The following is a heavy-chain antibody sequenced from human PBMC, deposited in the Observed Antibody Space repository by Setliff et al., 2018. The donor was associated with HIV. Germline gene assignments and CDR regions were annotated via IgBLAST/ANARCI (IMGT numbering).Heavy chain of an antibody. Sequence: GESLKISCAAFGFTFSSYGMHWVRQAPGKGLEWAAFIHYDVSSKYYGDSVKGRFTISRDNSRNTLYLQMSSLRAEDTAVYYCATGGGSYTPADYWGQGTLVTVSS. D-gene: IGHD1-26*01. CDR1: GFTFSSYG. CDR2: IHYDVSSK. V-gene: IGHV3-30*02. J-gene: IGHJ4*02. CDR3: ATGGGSYTPADY.